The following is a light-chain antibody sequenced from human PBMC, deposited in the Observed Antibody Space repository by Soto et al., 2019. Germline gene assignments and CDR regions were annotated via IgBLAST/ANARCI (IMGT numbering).Light chain of an antibody. J-gene: IGKJ1*01. CDR3: QQYNSYSWT. CDR2: GAS. CDR1: HSIRSS. Sequence: EIVMTQSPATLSVSPGERATLSCRASHSIRSSLAWYQQKPGQAPRLLIHGASTRATGIPGRFSGSGSGTEFTLTISSLQPDDFATYYCQQYNSYSWTFGQGTKVDIK. V-gene: IGKV3-15*01.